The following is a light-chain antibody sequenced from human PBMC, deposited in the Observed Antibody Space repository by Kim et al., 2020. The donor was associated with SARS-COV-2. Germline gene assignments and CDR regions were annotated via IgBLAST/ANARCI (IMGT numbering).Light chain of an antibody. CDR2: DAS. CDR1: QDIRNY. Sequence: DIQMTQSPSSLSASVGDRVTITCQASQDIRNYLDWYQQKPGKAPKLLIYDASNLEAGVPSRFSGGGSGTDFTFTINSLQPEDIATYYCQQYENLPPTFGQGTKLEI. J-gene: IGKJ2*01. CDR3: QQYENLPPT. V-gene: IGKV1-33*01.